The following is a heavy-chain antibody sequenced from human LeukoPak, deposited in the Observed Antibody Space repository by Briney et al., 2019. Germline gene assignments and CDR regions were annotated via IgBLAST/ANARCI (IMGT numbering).Heavy chain of an antibody. J-gene: IGHJ4*02. D-gene: IGHD2-2*01. CDR3: ARLVYCSSTSCLES. V-gene: IGHV4-34*01. Sequence: SETLSLTCAVYGGSFSGYYWSWIRQPPGKGLEWIGEINHSGSTNYNPSLKSRVTISVDTSKNQFSLKLSSVTAADTAVYYCARLVYCSSTSCLESWGQGTLVTVSS. CDR2: INHSGST. CDR1: GGSFSGYY.